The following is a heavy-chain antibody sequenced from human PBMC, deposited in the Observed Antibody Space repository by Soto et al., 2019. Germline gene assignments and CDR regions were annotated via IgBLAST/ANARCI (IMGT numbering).Heavy chain of an antibody. V-gene: IGHV1-46*01. CDR2: INPTSGST. CDR3: ARDLAAADQ. CDR1: GYTFTNYY. Sequence: QVQLVQSGAEVKKPGASVKVSCRASGYTFTNYYIHWVRQAPGQGLEWLAIINPTSGSTTYAQEFQGRVSLTMDTSTSTVYMELSGLRSVDTAMFYCARDLAAADQWGQGNLVTVSS. J-gene: IGHJ4*02. D-gene: IGHD6-13*01.